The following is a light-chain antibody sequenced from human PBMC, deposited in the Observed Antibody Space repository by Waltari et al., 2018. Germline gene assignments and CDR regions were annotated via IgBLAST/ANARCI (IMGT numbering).Light chain of an antibody. Sequence: EIVMTQSPLSLPVTPGEPAPISCRSSQSLLHSNGYKYLDWYLQKPGQSPQLLIYLGSNRASGVPDRFSGSGSGTDFILKISRVEADDVGVYYCMQTLQSPRTFGGGTKVEIK. V-gene: IGKV2-28*01. J-gene: IGKJ4*01. CDR2: LGS. CDR3: MQTLQSPRT. CDR1: QSLLHSNGYKY.